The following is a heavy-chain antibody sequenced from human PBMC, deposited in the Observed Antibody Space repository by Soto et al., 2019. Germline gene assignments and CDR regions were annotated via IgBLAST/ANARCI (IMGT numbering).Heavy chain of an antibody. V-gene: IGHV4-59*01. CDR3: ARDHPPLEDVVVPAAIFGGWFDP. D-gene: IGHD2-2*01. Sequence: SETLSLTCTVSGGSISSYYWSWIRQPPGKGLEWIGYIYYSGSTNYNPSLKSRVTISVDTSKNQFSLKLSSVTAADTAVYYCARDHPPLEDVVVPAAIFGGWFDPWGQGTLVTVSS. CDR2: IYYSGST. CDR1: GGSISSYY. J-gene: IGHJ5*02.